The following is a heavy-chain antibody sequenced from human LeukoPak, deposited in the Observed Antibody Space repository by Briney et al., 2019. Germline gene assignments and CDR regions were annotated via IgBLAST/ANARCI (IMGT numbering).Heavy chain of an antibody. CDR2: ISSSSTYI. J-gene: IGHJ4*02. V-gene: IGHV3-21*01. D-gene: IGHD6-6*01. CDR3: ARDGYSSSSFDF. CDR1: GFIFSSYN. Sequence: GGSLRLSCAASGFIFSSYNMNWVRQARGKGLEWVSSISSSSTYIYYGDSVKGRFSISRDNAKNSLYLQMNSLRAEDTAVYYCARDGYSSSSFDFWGQGTLVTVSS.